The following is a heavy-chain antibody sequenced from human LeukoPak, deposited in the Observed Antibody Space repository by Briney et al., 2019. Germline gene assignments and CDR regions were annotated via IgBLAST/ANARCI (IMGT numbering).Heavy chain of an antibody. Sequence: GGSLRLSCAASGFTFSSYWMSWVRQAPGKGLEWVAHIKQDGSDKYYVDSVKGRFTISRDNAKNSLYLQMNSLRAEDTAVYYCARVVGDSSGFVLFDYWGQGTLVTVSS. D-gene: IGHD3-22*01. CDR1: GFTFSSYW. CDR2: IKQDGSDK. J-gene: IGHJ4*02. V-gene: IGHV3-7*01. CDR3: ARVVGDSSGFVLFDY.